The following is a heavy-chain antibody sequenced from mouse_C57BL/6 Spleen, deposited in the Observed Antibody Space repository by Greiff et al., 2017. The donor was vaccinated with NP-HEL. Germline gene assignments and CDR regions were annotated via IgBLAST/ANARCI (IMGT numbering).Heavy chain of an antibody. V-gene: IGHV1-18*01. CDR1: GYTFTDYN. Sequence: EVQLQQSGPELVKPGASVQIPCQASGYTFTDYNMDWVKQSHGKSLEWIGDINPNNGGTIYNQKFKGKATLTVDKSSSTAYMELRSLTSEDTAVYYCATPIYYDYGFAYWGQGTLVTVSA. D-gene: IGHD2-4*01. J-gene: IGHJ3*01. CDR3: ATPIYYDYGFAY. CDR2: INPNNGGT.